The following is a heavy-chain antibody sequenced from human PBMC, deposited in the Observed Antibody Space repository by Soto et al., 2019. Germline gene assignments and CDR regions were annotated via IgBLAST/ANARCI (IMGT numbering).Heavy chain of an antibody. CDR3: ARERIAAAGIYY. CDR2: IYYSGST. Sequence: PSETLSLTCTVSGGSISSGGYYWSWIRQHPGKGLEWIGYIYYSGSTYYNPSPKSRVTISVDTSKNQFSLKLSSVTAADTAVYYCARERIAAAGIYYWGQGTLVTVSS. CDR1: GGSISSGGYY. D-gene: IGHD6-13*01. J-gene: IGHJ4*02. V-gene: IGHV4-31*03.